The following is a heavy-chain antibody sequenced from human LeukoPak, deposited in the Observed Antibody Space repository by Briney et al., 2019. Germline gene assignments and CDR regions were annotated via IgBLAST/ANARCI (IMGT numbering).Heavy chain of an antibody. D-gene: IGHD3-3*01. CDR2: ISYDGSNK. Sequence: GGSLRLSCAASGFTFSSYGMHWVRQAPGKGLEWVEVISYDGSNKYYADSVKGRFTISRDNSKNTLYLQMSSLRAEDTAVYYCAKAAYYDFWSGYHYYYYGMDVWGQGTTVTVSS. CDR3: AKAAYYDFWSGYHYYYYGMDV. V-gene: IGHV3-30*18. J-gene: IGHJ6*02. CDR1: GFTFSSYG.